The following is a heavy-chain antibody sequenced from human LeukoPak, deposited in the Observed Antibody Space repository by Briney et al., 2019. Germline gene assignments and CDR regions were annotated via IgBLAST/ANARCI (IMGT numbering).Heavy chain of an antibody. D-gene: IGHD3-22*01. CDR1: GGSISSYY. Sequence: SETLSLTCTVSGGSISSYYWSWIRQPPGKGLEWIGYIYYSGGTNYNPSLRSRVTISVDTSKNQFSLKLSSVTAADTAVYYCARDARTHRAYYYDSSGYSNWFDPWAREPWSPSPQ. V-gene: IGHV4-59*01. CDR2: IYYSGGT. J-gene: IGHJ5*02. CDR3: ARDARTHRAYYYDSSGYSNWFDP.